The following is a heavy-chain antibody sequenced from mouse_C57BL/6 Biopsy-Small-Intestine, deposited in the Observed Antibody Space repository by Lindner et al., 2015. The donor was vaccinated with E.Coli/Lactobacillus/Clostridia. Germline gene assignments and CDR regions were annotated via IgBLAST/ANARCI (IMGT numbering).Heavy chain of an antibody. V-gene: IGHV1-63*01. CDR2: IYPGGDYT. D-gene: IGHD2-4*01. CDR1: GYTFTDYF. CDR3: ARFYDYDGGYFDY. Sequence: VQLQESGPELVKPGASVKISCKASGYTFTDYFINWVKQRPGQGLEWIGDIYPGGDYTNYSEKFKGKATLTADKSSSKTYMQFSSLTSEDSAIYYCARFYDYDGGYFDYWGQGTTLIVSS. J-gene: IGHJ2*01.